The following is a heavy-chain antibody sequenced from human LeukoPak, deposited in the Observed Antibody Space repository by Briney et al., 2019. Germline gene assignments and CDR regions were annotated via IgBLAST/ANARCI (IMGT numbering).Heavy chain of an antibody. CDR1: GFTFSSYS. Sequence: PGGSLRLSCAASGFTFSSYSMSWVRQAPGKGLEWVANIKQDGSEKYYVDSVKGRFTISRDNAKNSLYLQMNSLRAEDTAVYYCARCSVDYYYMDVWGKGTTVTVSS. CDR2: IKQDGSEK. CDR3: ARCSVDYYYMDV. J-gene: IGHJ6*03. D-gene: IGHD2-15*01. V-gene: IGHV3-7*01.